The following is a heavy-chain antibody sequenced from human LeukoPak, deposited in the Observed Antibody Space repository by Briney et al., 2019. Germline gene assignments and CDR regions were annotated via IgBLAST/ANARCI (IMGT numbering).Heavy chain of an antibody. Sequence: ASVTVSCKASVGTFSSYGISWVRQAPGQGLEWMGGIIPISGTANYAQRFQGRVTFTTDESTSTAYMELTSLRSEDTAVYYCARGGTFYRRTLLNYFDYWGQGSLVTVSS. D-gene: IGHD1-14*01. CDR2: IIPISGTA. J-gene: IGHJ4*02. CDR1: VGTFSSYG. CDR3: ARGGTFYRRTLLNYFDY. V-gene: IGHV1-69*05.